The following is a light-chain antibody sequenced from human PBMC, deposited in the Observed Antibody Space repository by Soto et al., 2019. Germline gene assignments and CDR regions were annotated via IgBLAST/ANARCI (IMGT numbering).Light chain of an antibody. J-gene: IGLJ2*01. CDR2: EVS. CDR1: SSDVGGYNY. Sequence: QSALTQPPSASGSPGQSVTISCTGTSSDVGGYNYVSWYQQHPGKAPKLMIYEVSKRPSGVPDRFSGSKSGNTASLTVSGLQAEDVADYYCTSNAGINNVVFGGGTKVTVL. V-gene: IGLV2-8*01. CDR3: TSNAGINNVV.